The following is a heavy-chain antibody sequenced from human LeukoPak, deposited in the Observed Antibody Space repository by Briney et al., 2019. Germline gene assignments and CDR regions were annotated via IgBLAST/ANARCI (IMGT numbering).Heavy chain of an antibody. CDR2: IRSSGSTI. J-gene: IGHJ6*03. D-gene: IGHD6-25*01. Sequence: PGGSLRLSCAASGFTFSDYYMNWIRQAPGKGLEWVSYIRSSGSTIYYADSVKGRFTISRDNAKNSLYLQMNSPRAEDTAVYYCARARGFYYMDVWGKGTTVTVSS. V-gene: IGHV3-11*04. CDR1: GFTFSDYY. CDR3: ARARGFYYMDV.